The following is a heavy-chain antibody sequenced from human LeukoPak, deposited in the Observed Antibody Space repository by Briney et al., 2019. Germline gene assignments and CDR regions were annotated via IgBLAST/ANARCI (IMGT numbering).Heavy chain of an antibody. D-gene: IGHD1-7*01. CDR3: AKEGSRRELLLDN. CDR1: GLTVSSKY. V-gene: IGHV3-7*05. J-gene: IGHJ4*02. Sequence: SGGSLRLSCAASGLTVSSKYMSWVRQAPGKGLEWLANIKQDGSATYYVDSVKGRFTISRDNAKTSLYLQMNSLRAEDTAVYYCAKEGSRRELLLDNWGQGTLVTVSS. CDR2: IKQDGSAT.